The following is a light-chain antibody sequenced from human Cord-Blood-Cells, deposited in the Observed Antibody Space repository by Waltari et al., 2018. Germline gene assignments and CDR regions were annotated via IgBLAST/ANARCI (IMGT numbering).Light chain of an antibody. J-gene: IGKJ2*01. CDR1: QSVSSSY. Sequence: EIVLTQSPGTLSLSPGERATLSCRASQSVSSSYLAWYQQKPGQAPRLLSYGASSRATGIPYRFSGSGSGTDFTLTISRLEPEDFAVYYCQQYGSSPLYTFGQGTKLEIK. CDR3: QQYGSSPLYT. CDR2: GAS. V-gene: IGKV3-20*01.